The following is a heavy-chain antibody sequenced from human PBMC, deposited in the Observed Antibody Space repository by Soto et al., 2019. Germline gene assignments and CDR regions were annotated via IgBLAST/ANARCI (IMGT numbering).Heavy chain of an antibody. J-gene: IGHJ4*02. CDR3: AKWSYLDY. D-gene: IGHD3-3*01. CDR2: ISGSDGKT. CDR1: GFSFASFA. V-gene: IGHV3-23*04. Sequence: DVRLAESGGGLVQPGGSLRLSCTTSGFSFASFAMTWVRQAPGKGLEWVATISGSDGKTYYADSVKGRFSISRDTSRNTLDLQMNSLRADDTAIYYCAKWSYLDYWCQGTRVTVSS.